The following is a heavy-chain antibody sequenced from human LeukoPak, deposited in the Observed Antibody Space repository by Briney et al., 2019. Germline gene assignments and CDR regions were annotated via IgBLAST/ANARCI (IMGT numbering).Heavy chain of an antibody. J-gene: IGHJ4*02. D-gene: IGHD2-8*01. V-gene: IGHV4-30-4*01. CDR2: IYHSGST. Sequence: SQTLSLTCTVSGGSISSGDYYWSWIRQPPGKGLEWIGYIYHSGSTYYDPSLKSRVTISVETSKNQFSLKLISVTAADTAVYYCARTGVTIDYWGQGTLVTVSS. CDR3: ARTGVTIDY. CDR1: GGSISSGDYY.